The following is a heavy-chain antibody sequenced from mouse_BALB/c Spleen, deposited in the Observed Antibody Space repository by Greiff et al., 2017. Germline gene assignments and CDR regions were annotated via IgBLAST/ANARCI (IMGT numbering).Heavy chain of an antibody. CDR3: AREGNDDDEYYYAMDY. Sequence: VKVVESGPGLVAPSHSLSITCNVSGFSFTGYGVNWVRQPPGKGLEWLGIIWGDGSTYYNSAHKTRLSISKDNAKSQVFLKMNSLHTDDTARYDCAREGNDDDEYYYAMDYWGQGTSVTVSS. V-gene: IGHV2-6-7*01. CDR2: IWGDGST. CDR1: GFSFTGYG. J-gene: IGHJ4*01. D-gene: IGHD2-4*01.